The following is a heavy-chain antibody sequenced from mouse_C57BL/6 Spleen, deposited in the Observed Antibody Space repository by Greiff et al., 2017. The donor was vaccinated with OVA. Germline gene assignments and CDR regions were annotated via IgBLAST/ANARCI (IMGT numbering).Heavy chain of an antibody. CDR3: TREGYDDPHWYFDV. D-gene: IGHD3-1*01. J-gene: IGHJ1*03. CDR2: ISSGGDYI. Sequence: EVQGVESGEGLVKPGGSLKLSCAASGFTFSSYAMSWVRQTPEKRLEWVAYISSGGDYIYYADTVKGRFTISRDNARNTLYLQMSSLKAEDTAMYYCTREGYDDPHWYFDVWGTGTTVTVSS. V-gene: IGHV5-9-1*02. CDR1: GFTFSSYA.